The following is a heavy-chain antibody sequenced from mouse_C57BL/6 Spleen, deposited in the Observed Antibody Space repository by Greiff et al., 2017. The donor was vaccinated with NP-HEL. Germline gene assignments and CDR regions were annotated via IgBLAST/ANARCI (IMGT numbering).Heavy chain of an antibody. Sequence: QVQLQQPGAELVRPGTSVKLSCKASGYTFTSYWMHWVKQRPGQGLEWIGVIDPSASYTNYNQKFKGKATLTVDTSSSTAYMQLSSLTSEDSAVYYCARGDGYYPYAMDYWGQGTSVTVSS. J-gene: IGHJ4*01. V-gene: IGHV1-59*01. D-gene: IGHD2-3*01. CDR2: IDPSASYT. CDR3: ARGDGYYPYAMDY. CDR1: GYTFTSYW.